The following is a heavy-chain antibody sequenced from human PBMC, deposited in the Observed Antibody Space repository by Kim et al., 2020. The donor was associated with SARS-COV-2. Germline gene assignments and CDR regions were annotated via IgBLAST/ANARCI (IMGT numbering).Heavy chain of an antibody. CDR2: ISSSGSTI. CDR3: ARDRSSGWYDEFDY. Sequence: GGSLRLSCAASGFTFSSYEMNWVRQAPGKGLEWVSYISSSGSTIYYADSVKGRFTISRDNAKNSLYLQMNSLRAEDTAVYYCARDRSSGWYDEFDYWGQGTLVTVSS. D-gene: IGHD6-19*01. J-gene: IGHJ4*02. CDR1: GFTFSSYE. V-gene: IGHV3-48*03.